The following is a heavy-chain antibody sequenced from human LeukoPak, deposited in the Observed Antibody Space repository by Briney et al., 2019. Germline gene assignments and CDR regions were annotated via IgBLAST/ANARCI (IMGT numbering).Heavy chain of an antibody. V-gene: IGHV3-15*01. CDR2: IKSKTDGGTT. Sequence: GGSLRLSCAASGFTFSTHWMSWVRQAPGKGLEWVGRIKSKTDGGTTDYAAPVKGRFTISRDDSKNTLYLQMNSLKTEDTAVYYCTTAGIAAAGFDYWGQGTLVTVSS. D-gene: IGHD6-13*01. CDR1: GFTFSTHW. CDR3: TTAGIAAAGFDY. J-gene: IGHJ4*02.